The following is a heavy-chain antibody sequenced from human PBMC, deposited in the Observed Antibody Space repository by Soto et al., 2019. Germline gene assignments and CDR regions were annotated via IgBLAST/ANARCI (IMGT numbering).Heavy chain of an antibody. CDR1: GGSFSGYY. V-gene: IGHV4-34*01. J-gene: IGHJ3*02. D-gene: IGHD5-12*01. CDR3: ARPRVRVATILPSQAFDI. CDR2: INHSGST. Sequence: SETLSLTCAVYGGSFSGYYWSWIRQPPGKGLEWIGEINHSGSTNYNPSLKSRVTISVDTSKNQFSLKLSSVTAADTAVYYCARPRVRVATILPSQAFDIWGQGTMVTVSS.